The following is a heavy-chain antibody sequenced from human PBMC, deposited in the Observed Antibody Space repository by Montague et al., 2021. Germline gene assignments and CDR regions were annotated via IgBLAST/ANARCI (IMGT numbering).Heavy chain of an antibody. CDR3: ARPNSGCYSDCDY. D-gene: IGHD6-19*01. Sequence: PALVKPTQTLTLTCTFSGFSLNTRAVGVGWIRQPPGKALEWLALIYWDDDKHYSPSLKSRLTITKDTSKNQVVLTMTNADPVDTATYYCARPNSGCYSDCDYWSQGNRVTVCS. V-gene: IGHV2-5*02. CDR1: GFSLNTRAVG. J-gene: IGHJ4*02. CDR2: IYWDDDK.